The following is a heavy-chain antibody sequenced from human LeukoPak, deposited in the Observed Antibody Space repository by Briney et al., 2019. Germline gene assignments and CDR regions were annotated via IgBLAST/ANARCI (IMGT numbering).Heavy chain of an antibody. J-gene: IGHJ4*02. D-gene: IGHD6-19*01. CDR2: IYYSGST. Sequence: SETLSLTCTVSGGSISSSSYYWGWIRQPPGKGLEWIGSIYYSGSTYYNPSLKSRVTISVDTSKNQFSLKLSSVTAADTAVYYCAIDPSEIAVVTTWGQGTLVTVSS. CDR1: GGSISSSSYY. V-gene: IGHV4-39*01. CDR3: AIDPSEIAVVTT.